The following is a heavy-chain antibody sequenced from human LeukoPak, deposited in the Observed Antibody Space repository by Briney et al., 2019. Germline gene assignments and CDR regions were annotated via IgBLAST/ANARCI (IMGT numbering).Heavy chain of an antibody. Sequence: VASVKVSCKASGYTFTSYGISWVRQAPGQGREWMGGIIPIFGTANYAQKFQGRVTITTDESTSTAYMELSSLRSEDTAVNYCARSTATTRLFDYWGQGTLVTVSS. D-gene: IGHD5-18*01. J-gene: IGHJ4*02. CDR3: ARSTATTRLFDY. V-gene: IGHV1-69*05. CDR1: GYTFTSYG. CDR2: IIPIFGTA.